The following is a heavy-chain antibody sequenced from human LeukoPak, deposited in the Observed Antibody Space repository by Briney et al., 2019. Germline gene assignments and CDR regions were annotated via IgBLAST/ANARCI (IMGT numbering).Heavy chain of an antibody. CDR1: GDSVSSYSAT. V-gene: IGHV6-1*01. CDR3: ARDSGVGLDAFDI. CDR2: KYYRSKWFN. J-gene: IGHJ3*02. Sequence: SQTLSLTCAISGDSVSSYSATWNWIRQSPSRGLEWLGRKYYRSKWFNDYAVSVKSRITINPDTFKNQFSLQLNAVTPEDTAVYFCARDSGVGLDAFDIWGQGTMVTVSS. D-gene: IGHD3-3*01.